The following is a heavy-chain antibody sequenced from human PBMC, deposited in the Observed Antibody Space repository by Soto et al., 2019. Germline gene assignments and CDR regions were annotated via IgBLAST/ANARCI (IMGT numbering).Heavy chain of an antibody. D-gene: IGHD1-26*01. J-gene: IGHJ6*02. CDR3: AKGKGGKVWATIIASTHHGMDV. CDR2: ISGSGGST. V-gene: IGHV3-23*01. CDR1: GFTFSSYA. Sequence: GGSLRLSCAASGFTFSSYAMSWVRQAPGKGLEWVSAISGSGGSTYYADSVKGRFTISRDNSKNTLYLQMNSLRAEDTAVYYYAKGKGGKVWATIIASTHHGMDVWGQGMTVTVSS.